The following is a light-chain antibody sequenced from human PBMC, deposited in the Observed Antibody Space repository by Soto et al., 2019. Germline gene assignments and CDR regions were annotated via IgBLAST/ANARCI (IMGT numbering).Light chain of an antibody. CDR2: GAS. V-gene: IGKV3-20*01. CDR1: QSVSLS. Sequence: EVVLTQSPATLSLSLGEVATLSCRASQSVSLSLAWYQMRPGQPPRLLIYGASNRATGIPDRFSGSGSGTDFTLTISRLEPEDFAVYYCQQYGSSGTFGQGTKVDIK. J-gene: IGKJ1*01. CDR3: QQYGSSGT.